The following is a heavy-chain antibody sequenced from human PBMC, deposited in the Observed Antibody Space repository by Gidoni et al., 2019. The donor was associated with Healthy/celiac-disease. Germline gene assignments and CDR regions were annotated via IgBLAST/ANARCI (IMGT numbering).Heavy chain of an antibody. CDR3: ARDYYPGIAVAGTHPYYFDY. V-gene: IGHV3-21*01. CDR2: ISSSSSYI. D-gene: IGHD6-19*01. Sequence: EVQLVESGGGLVKPGGSLRLSCAASGFTFSSYSMNWVRQAPGKGLEWVSSISSSSSYIYYADSVKGRFTISRDNAKNSLYLQMNSLRAEDTAVYYCARDYYPGIAVAGTHPYYFDYWGQGTLVTVSS. J-gene: IGHJ4*02. CDR1: GFTFSSYS.